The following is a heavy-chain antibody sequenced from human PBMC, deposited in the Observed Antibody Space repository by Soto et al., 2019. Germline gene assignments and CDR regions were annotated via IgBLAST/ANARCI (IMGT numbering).Heavy chain of an antibody. J-gene: IGHJ6*02. CDR2: ISGSGGST. D-gene: IGHD3-10*01. CDR1: GFTVSSNY. Sequence: GGSLRLSCAASGFTVSSNYMSCVRQAPGKGLEWVSAISGSGGSTYYADSVKGRFTISRDNSKNTLYLQMNSLRAEDTAVYYCANYRGDYYYYGMDVWGQGTTVTVSS. V-gene: IGHV3-23*01. CDR3: ANYRGDYYYYGMDV.